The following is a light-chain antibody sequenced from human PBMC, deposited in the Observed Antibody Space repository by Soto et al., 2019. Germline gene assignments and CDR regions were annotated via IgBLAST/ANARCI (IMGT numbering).Light chain of an antibody. J-gene: IGKJ1*01. CDR2: DAS. CDR3: QQNYNWPRT. V-gene: IGKV3-15*01. Sequence: EIVMTQSPATLSVSPGERATLSCRASQSVSSNLAWYQQKPGQAPRLLIDDASTRATGIPARFSGSGSGTEFTLTISSLHAEDFAVYYCQQNYNWPRTFGQGTKVDIK. CDR1: QSVSSN.